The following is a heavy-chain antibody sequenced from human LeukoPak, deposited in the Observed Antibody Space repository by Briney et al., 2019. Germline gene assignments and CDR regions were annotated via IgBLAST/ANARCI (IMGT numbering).Heavy chain of an antibody. J-gene: IGHJ4*02. CDR2: IYPRDGST. V-gene: IGHV1-46*01. CDR3: ARDQEGFDY. Sequence: GASVKASCKASGYTFTSNYIHWVRQAPGRGLEWMGMIYPRDGSTSYAQKFQGRVTVTRDTSTSTVHMELSGLRSEDTAVYYCARDQEGFDYWGQGTLVTVSS. CDR1: GYTFTSNY.